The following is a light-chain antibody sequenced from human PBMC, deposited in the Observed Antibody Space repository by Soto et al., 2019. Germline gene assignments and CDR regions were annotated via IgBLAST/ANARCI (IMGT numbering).Light chain of an antibody. V-gene: IGKV1-33*01. Sequence: DIQMSQSPSSLSASVGDRVTITCQASQDIKNYLNWYQQKPGKAPNLLIYDASNLKTGVPSRFSGSGFGTHFTFTISILQPEDIATYYCQHYDHLPPLSFGGGTKVEIK. J-gene: IGKJ4*01. CDR1: QDIKNY. CDR3: QHYDHLPPLS. CDR2: DAS.